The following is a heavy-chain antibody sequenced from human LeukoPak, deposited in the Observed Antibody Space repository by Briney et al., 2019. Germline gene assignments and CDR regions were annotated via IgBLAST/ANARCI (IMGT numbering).Heavy chain of an antibody. CDR1: GYTFTSYG. V-gene: IGHV1-18*01. CDR2: ISAYNGNT. CDR3: ARDVGGNSVFDY. J-gene: IGHJ4*02. Sequence: ASVTVSCTASGYTFTSYGISWVRQAPGQGLEWMGWISAYNGNTNYAQKLQGRVTMTTDTSTSTAYMELRSLRSDDTAVYYCARDVGGNSVFDYWGQGTLVTVSS. D-gene: IGHD4-23*01.